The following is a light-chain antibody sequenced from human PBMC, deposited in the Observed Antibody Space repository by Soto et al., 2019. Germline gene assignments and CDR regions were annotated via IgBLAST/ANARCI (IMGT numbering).Light chain of an antibody. CDR2: GAS. Sequence: EIVLTQSPGTLSLSLGERATLSFRSSQSISSTSSSWYQQKPGQAPRLLIYGASTRATGIPDRFSGSESGTDFTLTISRLEPEDFAVYYCQQRSNWPPTFGGGTKVDIK. CDR1: QSISSTS. V-gene: IGKV3D-20*02. CDR3: QQRSNWPPT. J-gene: IGKJ4*01.